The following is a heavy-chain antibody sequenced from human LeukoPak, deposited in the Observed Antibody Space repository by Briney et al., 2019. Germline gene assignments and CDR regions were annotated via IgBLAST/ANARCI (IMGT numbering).Heavy chain of an antibody. CDR1: GYTFTGYY. Sequence: GASVKVSCKASGYTFTGYYMHWVRQAPGQGLEWMGWINPNSGDTNYAQKFQGRVTMTRDTSISTAYMELSRLRSDDTAVYYCARDSDYDFWSGSYYFDYWGQGTLVTVSS. V-gene: IGHV1-2*02. CDR2: INPNSGDT. CDR3: ARDSDYDFWSGSYYFDY. J-gene: IGHJ4*02. D-gene: IGHD3-3*01.